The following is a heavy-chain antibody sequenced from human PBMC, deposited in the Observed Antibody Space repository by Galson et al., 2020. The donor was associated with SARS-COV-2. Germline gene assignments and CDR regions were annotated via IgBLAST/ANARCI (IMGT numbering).Heavy chain of an antibody. J-gene: IGHJ3*02. D-gene: IGHD3-22*01. V-gene: IGHV4-38-2*01. Sequence: ASETLSLTCAVSDYSISRAYYWGWIRQAPGKGLEWIGHIYHSGSTYYNPSLKSRVTISVDTSKNHISLRLTSVTAADTAVYYCARGTENYYTRSDYDDDAVDMWGQGTMVTVSS. CDR2: IYHSGST. CDR3: ARGTENYYTRSDYDDDAVDM. CDR1: DYSISRAYY.